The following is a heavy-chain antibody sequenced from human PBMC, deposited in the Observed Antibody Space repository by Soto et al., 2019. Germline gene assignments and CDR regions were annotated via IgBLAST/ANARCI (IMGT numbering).Heavy chain of an antibody. V-gene: IGHV2-5*02. CDR3: AHSDYGGNSYYFDY. D-gene: IGHD4-17*01. Sequence: QITLKESGPTLVKPTQTLTLTCTFSGFSLSTSGVGVGWIRQPPGKALEWLALIYWDDDKRYSPSLKSRLTITKDTSKHQVVLTMTNMDPVDTATYYCAHSDYGGNSYYFDYWGQGTLVTVSS. CDR1: GFSLSTSGVG. CDR2: IYWDDDK. J-gene: IGHJ4*02.